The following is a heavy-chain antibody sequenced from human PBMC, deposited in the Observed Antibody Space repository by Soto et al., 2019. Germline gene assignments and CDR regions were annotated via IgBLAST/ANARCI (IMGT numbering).Heavy chain of an antibody. CDR3: ANDTVFTAVEDT. D-gene: IGHD3-10*02. V-gene: IGHV3-23*01. CDR2: ISPNGDAT. Sequence: GRSLRLSYAASGFTFSTYAMSWVRQAPGKGLEWVSAISPNGDATYYADSMKGRFTISRDNSRNTLYLQMNSLKADDTAVYYCANDTVFTAVEDTWGLGX. CDR1: GFTFSTYA. J-gene: IGHJ4*02.